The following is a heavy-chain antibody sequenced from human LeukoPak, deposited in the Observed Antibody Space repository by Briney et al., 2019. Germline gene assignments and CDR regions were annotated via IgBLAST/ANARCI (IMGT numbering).Heavy chain of an antibody. Sequence: ASVKVSCKASGGTFSSYAISWVRQAPGQGLEWMGGIIPIFGTANYAQKFQGRVTITADKSTSTAYMELSSLRSEDTAVYYCARGDGILGYYYMDVWGKGTTVTVSS. CDR2: IIPIFGTA. D-gene: IGHD2-21*01. CDR1: GGTFSSYA. V-gene: IGHV1-69*06. CDR3: ARGDGILGYYYMDV. J-gene: IGHJ6*03.